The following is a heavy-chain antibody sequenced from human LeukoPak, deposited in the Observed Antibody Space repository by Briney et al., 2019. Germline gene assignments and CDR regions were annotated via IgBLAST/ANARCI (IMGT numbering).Heavy chain of an antibody. V-gene: IGHV4-59*08. D-gene: IGHD3-9*01. CDR1: GGSIDSYY. CDR2: IYYSGNT. CDR3: ARTYYDILTSYYEFDY. Sequence: SETLSLTCTVSGGSIDSYYWNWVRQPPGKGLEWIGYIYYSGNTNYNPSLKSRVTISVDRSKNQSSLKLSSVTAADTAIYYCARTYYDILTSYYEFDYWGQGILVTVSS. J-gene: IGHJ4*02.